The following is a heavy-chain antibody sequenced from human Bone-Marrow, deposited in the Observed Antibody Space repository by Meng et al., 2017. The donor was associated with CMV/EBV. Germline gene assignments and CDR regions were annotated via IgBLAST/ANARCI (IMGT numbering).Heavy chain of an antibody. CDR1: GFSLSTSGVV. CDR2: IYWDDDK. J-gene: IGHJ5*02. V-gene: IGHV2-5*02. D-gene: IGHD1-26*01. Sequence: QITLKESGPTLVKPTQTLTLTCTFSGFSLSTSGVVVGWIRQPPGKALEWLALIYWDDDKRYSPSLKSRLTITKDTSKNQVVLTMTNMDPVDTATYYCAHRTVGANYRWFDPWGQGTLVTVSS. CDR3: AHRTVGANYRWFDP.